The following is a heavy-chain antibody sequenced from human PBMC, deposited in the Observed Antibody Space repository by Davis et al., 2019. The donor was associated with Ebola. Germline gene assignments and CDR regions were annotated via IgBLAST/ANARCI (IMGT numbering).Heavy chain of an antibody. V-gene: IGHV3-21*01. CDR2: ISSSSSYI. J-gene: IGHJ4*02. CDR3: ARDPYRTGSPDY. CDR1: GFTFSSYS. D-gene: IGHD5-12*01. Sequence: GESLKISCAASGFTFSSYSMNWVRQAPGKGLEWVSSISSSSSYIYYADSVKGRFTISRDNAKNSLYLQMNSLRAEDTAVYYCARDPYRTGSPDYWGQGTLVTVSS.